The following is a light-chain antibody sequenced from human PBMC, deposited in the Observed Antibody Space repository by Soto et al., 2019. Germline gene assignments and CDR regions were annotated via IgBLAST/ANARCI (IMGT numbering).Light chain of an antibody. CDR1: QNVGSRY. J-gene: IGKJ1*01. Sequence: EIVLTQSPGTLSLSPGERVTLSCRASQNVGSRYLAWYQQKPGQAPRLLIYGTSNRATGIPDRFSCSGASTDFSLTISSLEPGDLAVYYCQQYGSSPRTFGQGTKVDIK. CDR3: QQYGSSPRT. CDR2: GTS. V-gene: IGKV3-20*01.